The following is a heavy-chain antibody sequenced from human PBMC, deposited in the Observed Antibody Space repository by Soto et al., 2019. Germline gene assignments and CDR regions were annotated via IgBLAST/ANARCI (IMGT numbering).Heavy chain of an antibody. CDR1: GYTFSRHG. J-gene: IGHJ4*02. D-gene: IGHD3-3*01. Sequence: QVQLVQSGAEVKKPGASVTVSCRPPGYTFSRHGISWVRQAPGQGLEWMAWSGNTNYAQKFQGRLTLTTNPSTRTAYMELRSLRSDDTAVYYCARGADDFSSGYYYEYWGQGTLGTVSS. CDR2: SGNT. V-gene: IGHV1-18*04. CDR3: ARGADDFSSGYYYEY.